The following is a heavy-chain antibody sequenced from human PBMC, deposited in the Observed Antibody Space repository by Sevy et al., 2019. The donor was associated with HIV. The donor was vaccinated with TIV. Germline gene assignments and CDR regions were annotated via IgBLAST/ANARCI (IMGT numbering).Heavy chain of an antibody. CDR3: AREWPVGSDFDH. D-gene: IGHD6-19*01. J-gene: IGHJ4*02. CDR1: GFTFSNYN. Sequence: GGSLRLSCAASGFTFSNYNMHWVRQAPDQGLEWVTGISSDESNKYYAGSVKGRFIISRDISKSTLYLEMSSLRTEDTAAYYCAREWPVGSDFDHWGQGTLVTVSS. CDR2: ISSDESNK. V-gene: IGHV3-30-3*01.